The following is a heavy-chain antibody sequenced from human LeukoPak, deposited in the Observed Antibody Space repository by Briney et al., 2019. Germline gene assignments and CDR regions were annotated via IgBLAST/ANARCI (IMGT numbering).Heavy chain of an antibody. CDR1: GYSFSSYD. V-gene: IGHV1-8*01. Sequence: SSVHVSPMASGYSFSSYDIDWVRQATGQGPEWMGWMNPNSGNTGNAQKFQGRVTMTRNTSMSTAYLELSSLRSEDAAVYFFARRAYYYDSSAYYYWGQGTLVTVSS. CDR3: ARRAYYYDSSAYYY. D-gene: IGHD3-22*01. CDR2: MNPNSGNT. J-gene: IGHJ4*02.